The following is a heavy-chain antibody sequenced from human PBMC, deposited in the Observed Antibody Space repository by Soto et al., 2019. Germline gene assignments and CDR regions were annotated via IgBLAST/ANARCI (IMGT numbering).Heavy chain of an antibody. CDR3: ARATYTSGGSPTFSMDV. J-gene: IGHJ6*02. CDR1: GYTFSSNA. CDR2: INGGNGYA. V-gene: IGHV1-3*01. Sequence: ASVKVSCKASGYTFSSNAIHWVRQAPGQELEWMGWINGGNGYAKYSQNFQDRVTLTRDASASTTYMYLSTLRSEEMAIFYCARATYTSGGSPTFSMDVWGQGTTVTVSS. D-gene: IGHD3-10*01.